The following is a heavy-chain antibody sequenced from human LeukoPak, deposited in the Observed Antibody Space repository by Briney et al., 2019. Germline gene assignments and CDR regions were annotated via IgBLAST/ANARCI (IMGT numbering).Heavy chain of an antibody. J-gene: IGHJ4*02. CDR3: TASDHLYCSSISCHFDY. CDR1: GFTFGDYG. Sequence: GGSLRLSCTASGFTFGDYGMSWVRQAPGKGLEWVGFIQSRTYGGATQYAASVKGRFTISRDDSKSIAFLQMNSLKTEDTAVYYCTASDHLYCSSISCHFDYWGQGTLVTVSS. D-gene: IGHD2-2*01. V-gene: IGHV3-49*04. CDR2: IQSRTYGGAT.